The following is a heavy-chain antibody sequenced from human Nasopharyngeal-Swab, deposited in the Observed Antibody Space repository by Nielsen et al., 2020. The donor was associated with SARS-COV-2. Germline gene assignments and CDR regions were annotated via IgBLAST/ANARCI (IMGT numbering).Heavy chain of an antibody. V-gene: IGHV4-34*01. CDR2: INHSGST. CDR3: ARGPRYCSGGSCYQVFYYYMDV. D-gene: IGHD2-15*01. CDR1: GFTFSSYW. Sequence: GSLRLSCAASGFTFSSYWMSWVRQPPGKGLEWIGEINHSGSTNYNPSLKSRVTISVDTSKNQFSLKLSSVTAADTAVYYCARGPRYCSGGSCYQVFYYYMDVWGKGTTVTVSS. J-gene: IGHJ6*03.